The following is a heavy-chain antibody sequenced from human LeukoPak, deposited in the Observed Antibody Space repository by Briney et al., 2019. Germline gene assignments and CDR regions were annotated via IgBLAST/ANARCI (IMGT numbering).Heavy chain of an antibody. CDR1: VGSIISYS. V-gene: IGHV4-59*01. CDR3: ARAGGSYLDFDY. D-gene: IGHD1-26*01. J-gene: IGHJ4*02. Sequence: PSETPSFTCTVSVGSIISYSWSWIRQPPGKGLEWIGNIYYTGSTNYNPSLKCRVTISVDTSKNQFSLKLSSVTAADTAVYYCARAGGSYLDFDYWGQGTLVTVSS. CDR2: IYYTGST.